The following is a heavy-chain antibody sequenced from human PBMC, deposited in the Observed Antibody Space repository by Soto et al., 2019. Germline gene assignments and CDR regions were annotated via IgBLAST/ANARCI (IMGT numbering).Heavy chain of an antibody. D-gene: IGHD3-3*02. J-gene: IGHJ4*02. CDR3: AKTSLEWLLISRYYFDY. V-gene: IGHV1-3*01. CDR2: INAGNGNT. CDR1: GYTFTSYA. Sequence: ASVKVSCKASGYTFTSYAMHWVRQAPGQRLEWMGWINAGNGNTKYSQKFQGRVTITRDTSASTAYMELSSLRSEDTAVYYCAKTSLEWLLISRYYFDYWGQGTLVTVSS.